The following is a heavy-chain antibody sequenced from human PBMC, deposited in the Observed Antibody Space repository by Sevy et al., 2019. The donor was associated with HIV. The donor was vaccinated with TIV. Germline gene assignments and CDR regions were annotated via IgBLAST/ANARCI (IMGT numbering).Heavy chain of an antibody. D-gene: IGHD2-15*01. J-gene: IGHJ6*02. CDR1: GFTFSSYS. V-gene: IGHV3-21*04. CDR2: ISSSSSYI. Sequence: GGSLRLSCAASGFTFSSYSMNWVRQAPGKGLEWVSSISSSSSYIYYADSVKGRFTIFRDNSKNTVYLQMNSLRAEDTAVYYCAKGDRTFYGLDVWGQGTTVTVSS. CDR3: AKGDRTFYGLDV.